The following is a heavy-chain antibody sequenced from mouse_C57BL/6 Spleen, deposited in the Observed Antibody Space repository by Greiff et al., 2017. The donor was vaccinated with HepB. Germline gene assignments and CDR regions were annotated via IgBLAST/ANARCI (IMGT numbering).Heavy chain of an antibody. CDR1: GFTFSDYG. J-gene: IGHJ2*01. Sequence: EVMLVESGGGLVKPGGSLKLSCAASGFTFSDYGMHWVRQAPEKGLEWVAYISSGSSTIYYADTVKGRCTISRDNAKNTLFLQMTSLRSEDTAMYYCARGRAQASFDYWGQGTTLTVSS. CDR3: ARGRAQASFDY. V-gene: IGHV5-17*01. CDR2: ISSGSSTI. D-gene: IGHD3-2*02.